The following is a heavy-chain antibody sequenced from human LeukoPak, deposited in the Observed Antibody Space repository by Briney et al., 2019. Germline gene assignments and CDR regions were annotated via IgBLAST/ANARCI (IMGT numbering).Heavy chain of an antibody. V-gene: IGHV3-23*01. Sequence: GGSLRLSCAASGFSFSTYAMNWVRQAPGKGLERVSAISGSGGSTYYADSVKGRFTISRDNSKNTLSLQMNSLRGEDTAIYYCAKGRPPYNVVPADYWGQGTLVTVSS. D-gene: IGHD3-10*02. CDR3: AKGRPPYNVVPADY. J-gene: IGHJ4*02. CDR2: ISGSGGST. CDR1: GFSFSTYA.